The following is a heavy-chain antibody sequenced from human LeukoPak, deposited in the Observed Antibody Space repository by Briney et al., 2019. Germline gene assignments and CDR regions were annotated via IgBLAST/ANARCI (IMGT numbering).Heavy chain of an antibody. CDR3: ASSPVVGAPYFDY. D-gene: IGHD1-26*01. V-gene: IGHV4-61*05. Sequence: SETLSLTCTVSGGSISSSSYYWGWIRQPPGKGLEWIGYIYYSGSTNYNPSLKSRVTISVDTSKNQFSLKLSSVTAADTAVYYCASSPVVGAPYFDYWGQGTLVTVSS. CDR1: GGSISSSSYY. J-gene: IGHJ4*02. CDR2: IYYSGST.